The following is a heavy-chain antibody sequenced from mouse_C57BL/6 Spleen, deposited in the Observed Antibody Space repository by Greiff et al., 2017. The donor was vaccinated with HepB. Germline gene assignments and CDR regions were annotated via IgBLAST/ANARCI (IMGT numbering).Heavy chain of an antibody. CDR2: IWSGGST. D-gene: IGHD4-1*01. CDR1: GFSLTSYG. V-gene: IGHV2-2*01. Sequence: VQGVESGPGLVQPSQSLSITCTVSGFSLTSYGVHWVRQSPGKGLEWLGVIWSGGSTDYNAAFISRLSISKDNSKSQVFFKMNRLQADDTAIYYCARNNGDDYYAMDYWGQGTSVTVSS. J-gene: IGHJ4*01. CDR3: ARNNGDDYYAMDY.